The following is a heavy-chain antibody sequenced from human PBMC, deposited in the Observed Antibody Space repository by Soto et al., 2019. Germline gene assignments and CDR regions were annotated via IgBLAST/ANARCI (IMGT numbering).Heavy chain of an antibody. CDR2: IYPGDSDT. CDR3: ARGSYYGDPLGSFYGMDV. J-gene: IGHJ6*02. Sequence: GESLKISCKGSGYSFTSYWIGWVRQMPGKGLEWMGIIYPGDSDTRYSPSFQGQVTISADKSISTAYLQWSSLKASDTAMYYCARGSYYGDPLGSFYGMDVWGQGTTVTVSS. V-gene: IGHV5-51*01. D-gene: IGHD4-17*01. CDR1: GYSFTSYW.